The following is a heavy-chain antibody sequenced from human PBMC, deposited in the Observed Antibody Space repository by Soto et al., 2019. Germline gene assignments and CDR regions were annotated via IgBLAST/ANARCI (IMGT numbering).Heavy chain of an antibody. CDR2: INPSTDTT. D-gene: IGHD3-3*01. CDR1: GYTFTDYY. CDR3: ARCTEWLLRSGMDV. V-gene: IGHV1-46*01. Sequence: ASVKVSCKASGYTFTDYYIHWVRQAPGQGLEWMGIINPSTDTTSYAQKFQGRVTMTMDTSTSTVYMDLSSLRSDDTAVYYCARCTEWLLRSGMDVWGQGTTVTVSS. J-gene: IGHJ6*02.